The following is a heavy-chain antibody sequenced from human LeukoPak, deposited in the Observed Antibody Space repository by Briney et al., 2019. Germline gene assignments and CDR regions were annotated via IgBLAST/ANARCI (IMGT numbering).Heavy chain of an antibody. J-gene: IGHJ4*02. CDR1: GGSFSGYY. CDR2: INLSGRT. D-gene: IGHD3-22*01. Sequence: AETLSLTCAVYGGSFSGYYWSWIRQPPGKGLEWIGEINLSGRTNYNPSLKSRVTISVDTSKNQFSLKLSSVTAADTAVYYCARAGDSSGYSDYWGQGTLVTVSS. CDR3: ARAGDSSGYSDY. V-gene: IGHV4-34*01.